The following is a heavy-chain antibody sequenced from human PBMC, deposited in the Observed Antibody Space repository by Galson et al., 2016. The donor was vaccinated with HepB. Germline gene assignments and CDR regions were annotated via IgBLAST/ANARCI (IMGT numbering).Heavy chain of an antibody. J-gene: IGHJ5*02. V-gene: IGHV3-7*03. CDR3: ARVSSGWSLPMRRKAGHWLDP. D-gene: IGHD6-19*01. CDR2: IKQDGSEK. Sequence: SLRLSCAASGFTFSSYWMSWVRQAPGKGLEWVANIKQDGSEKYYVDSVKGRFTISRDNAKNSLNLQMNSLRAEDTAVYYCARVSSGWSLPMRRKAGHWLDPWGQGTLVTVSS. CDR1: GFTFSSYW.